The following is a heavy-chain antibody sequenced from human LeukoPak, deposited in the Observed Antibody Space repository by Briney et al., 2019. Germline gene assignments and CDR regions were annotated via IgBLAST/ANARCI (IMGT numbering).Heavy chain of an antibody. CDR3: ARGNYDFWSGYHYFDY. Sequence: PSETLSLTCTVSGGSISSGDYYWSWIRQPPGKGLEWIGYIYYSGSTYYNPSLKSRVTISVDTSKNQFSLKLSSVTAADTAVYYCARGNYDFWSGYHYFDYWGQGTLVTVSS. V-gene: IGHV4-30-4*08. D-gene: IGHD3-3*01. CDR1: GGSISSGDYY. J-gene: IGHJ4*02. CDR2: IYYSGST.